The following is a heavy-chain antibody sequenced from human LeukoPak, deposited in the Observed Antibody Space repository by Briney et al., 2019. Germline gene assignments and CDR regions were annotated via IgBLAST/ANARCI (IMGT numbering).Heavy chain of an antibody. Sequence: GGSLRLSCAASGFTVSSNYMNWVRQAPGKGLEWVSSISSSSSYIYYADSVKGRFTISRDNAKNSLYLQMNSLRAEDTAVYYCARELGSGSSYDAFDIWGQGTMVTVSS. CDR1: GFTVSSNY. CDR2: ISSSSSYI. J-gene: IGHJ3*02. D-gene: IGHD6-19*01. CDR3: ARELGSGSSYDAFDI. V-gene: IGHV3-21*01.